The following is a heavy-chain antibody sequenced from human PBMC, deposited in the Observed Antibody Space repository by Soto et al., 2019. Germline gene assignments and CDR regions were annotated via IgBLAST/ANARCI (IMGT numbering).Heavy chain of an antibody. V-gene: IGHV3-33*01. CDR2: IWYDGSNK. J-gene: IGHJ4*02. CDR1: GFTFSSYG. Sequence: GGSLRLSCAASGFTFSSYGMHWVRQAPGRGLEWVAVIWYDGSNKYYADSVKGRFTISRDNSKNTLYLQMNSLRAEDTAVYYCARVYYGDTRHYFDYWGQGTLVTVSS. CDR3: ARVYYGDTRHYFDY. D-gene: IGHD4-17*01.